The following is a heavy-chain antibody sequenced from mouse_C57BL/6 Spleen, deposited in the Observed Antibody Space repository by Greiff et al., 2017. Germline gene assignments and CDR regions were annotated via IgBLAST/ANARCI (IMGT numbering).Heavy chain of an antibody. Sequence: QVQLQQSGPELVKPGASVKISCKASGSSFSSSWMNWVKQRPGTGLEWIVRIYPGDGDTNYNGKFKGKATLTADQSSSTAYMQLSSLTSEDSAVYFWATYYSNYEGFADWGQGTLVTVSA. CDR3: ATYYSNYEGFAD. D-gene: IGHD2-5*01. CDR2: IYPGDGDT. CDR1: GSSFSSSW. J-gene: IGHJ3*01. V-gene: IGHV1-82*01.